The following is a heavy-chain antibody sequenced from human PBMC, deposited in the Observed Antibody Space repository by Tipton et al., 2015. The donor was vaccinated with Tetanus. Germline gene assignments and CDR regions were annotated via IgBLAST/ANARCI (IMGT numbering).Heavy chain of an antibody. J-gene: IGHJ5*02. Sequence: TLSLTCTVSGASISSGGYYWSWIRQHPGKGLEWIGNIYYSGSTYYNPSLKSRVTISVDTSTNQFSLKLSSVTAADTAVYYCAKVPWEGVYANWFDPWGQGTLVTVSS. D-gene: IGHD2-8*01. V-gene: IGHV4-31*03. CDR1: GASISSGGYY. CDR3: AKVPWEGVYANWFDP. CDR2: IYYSGST.